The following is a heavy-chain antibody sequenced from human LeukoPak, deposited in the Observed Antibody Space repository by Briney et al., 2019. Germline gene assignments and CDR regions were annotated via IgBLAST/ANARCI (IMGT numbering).Heavy chain of an antibody. CDR2: INPNSGGT. CDR3: AREADGDYEYYYDY. J-gene: IGHJ4*02. CDR1: GYTFTGYY. D-gene: IGHD4-17*01. V-gene: IGHV1-2*06. Sequence: ASVEVSCKASGYTFTGYYMHWVRQAPGQGLEWMGRINPNSGGTNYAQKFQGRVTMTRDTSISTAYMELSRLRSDDTAVYYCAREADGDYEYYYDYCGQGTLVTVSS.